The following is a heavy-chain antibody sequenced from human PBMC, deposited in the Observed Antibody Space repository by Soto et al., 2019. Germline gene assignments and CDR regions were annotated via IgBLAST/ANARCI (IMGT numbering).Heavy chain of an antibody. Sequence: SETLSLTCTVSGGSISSGGYYGSWIRQHPGKGLEWIGYIYYSGSTYYNPSLKSRVTISVDTSKNQFSLKLSSVTAADTAVYYCARVAVVVAATRAFDIWGQGTMVTVSS. CDR2: IYYSGST. CDR3: ARVAVVVAATRAFDI. D-gene: IGHD2-15*01. J-gene: IGHJ3*02. V-gene: IGHV4-31*03. CDR1: GGSISSGGYY.